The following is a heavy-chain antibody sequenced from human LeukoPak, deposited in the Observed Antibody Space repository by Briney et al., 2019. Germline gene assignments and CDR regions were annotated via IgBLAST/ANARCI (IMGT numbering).Heavy chain of an antibody. CDR2: INHSGST. CDR3: ARVRQWLVQSDAFDI. Sequence: SETLSLTCAVYGGSFSGYYWSWLSQPPGKGLEWIGEINHSGSTNYNQSLKSRVTISVDTSKNQFSLKLSSVTAADTAVYYCARVRQWLVQSDAFDIWGQGTMVTVSS. J-gene: IGHJ3*02. V-gene: IGHV4-34*01. D-gene: IGHD6-19*01. CDR1: GGSFSGYY.